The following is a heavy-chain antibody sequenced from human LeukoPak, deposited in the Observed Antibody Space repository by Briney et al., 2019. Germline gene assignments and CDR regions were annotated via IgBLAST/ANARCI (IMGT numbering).Heavy chain of an antibody. Sequence: SETLSLTCTVSGGSISSSSYYWSWIRQPAGKGLEWIGRIYTSGSTNYNPSLKSRVTISVDTSKNQFSLKLSSVTAADTAVYYCARGSDYYDSSGYYYYYYYMDVWGKGTTVTVSS. CDR3: ARGSDYYDSSGYYYYYYYMDV. V-gene: IGHV4-61*02. J-gene: IGHJ6*03. D-gene: IGHD3-22*01. CDR1: GGSISSSSYY. CDR2: IYTSGST.